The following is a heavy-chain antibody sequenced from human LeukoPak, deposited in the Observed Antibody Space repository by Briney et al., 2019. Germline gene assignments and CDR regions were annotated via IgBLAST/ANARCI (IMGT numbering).Heavy chain of an antibody. CDR2: INHSGST. D-gene: IGHD6-13*01. CDR3: ARGRGARSSRWYNWFDP. Sequence: SETLSLTCAVYGGSFSAYYWSWIRQPPGKGLEWIGEINHSGSTNYNPSLKSRVTISIDTSKNQFSQEMSSVTAADTAVYYCARGRGARSSRWYNWFDPWGQGTLVTVSS. J-gene: IGHJ5*02. CDR1: GGSFSAYY. V-gene: IGHV4-34*01.